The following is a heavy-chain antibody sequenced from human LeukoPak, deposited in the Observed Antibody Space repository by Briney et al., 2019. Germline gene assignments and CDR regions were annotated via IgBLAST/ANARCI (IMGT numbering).Heavy chain of an antibody. CDR3: ARDLYCSSTSCPGVDYYYYYGMDV. CDR1: GGSISSGDYY. V-gene: IGHV4-30-4*01. Sequence: PSETLSLTCTVSGGSISSGDYYWSWIRQPPGKGLEWIGYIYYSGSTYYNPSLKSRVTISVDTSKNQFSLKLSSVTAADTAVYYCARDLYCSSTSCPGVDYYYYYGMDVWGQGTTVTVSS. CDR2: IYYSGST. D-gene: IGHD2-2*01. J-gene: IGHJ6*02.